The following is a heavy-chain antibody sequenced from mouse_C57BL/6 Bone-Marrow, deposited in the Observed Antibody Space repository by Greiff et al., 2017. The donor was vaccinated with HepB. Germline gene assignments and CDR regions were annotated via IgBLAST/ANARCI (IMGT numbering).Heavy chain of an antibody. CDR3: ADLPSY. J-gene: IGHJ3*01. CDR1: GYSITSGYY. CDR2: ISYDGSN. Sequence: EESGPGLVKPSQSLSLTCSVTGYSITSGYYWNWIRQFPGNKLEWMGYISYDGSNNYNPSLKNRISITRDTSKNQFFLKLNSVTTEDTATYYCADLPSYWGQGTLVTVSA. V-gene: IGHV3-6*01.